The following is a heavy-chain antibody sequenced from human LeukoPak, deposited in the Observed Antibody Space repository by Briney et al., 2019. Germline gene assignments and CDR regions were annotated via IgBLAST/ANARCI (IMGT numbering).Heavy chain of an antibody. CDR1: GYTFNGYY. CDR2: INPNSGGT. CDR3: ATSSGWKSNIDY. D-gene: IGHD6-19*01. V-gene: IGHV1-2*02. J-gene: IGHJ4*02. Sequence: ASVTVSCKASGYTFNGYYIHWVRQAPGQGIEWMGWINPNSGGTNYAQKFQGRVTMTRDTSISTAYMELSRLRSDDTAVFYCATSSGWKSNIDYWGQGTLVTVSS.